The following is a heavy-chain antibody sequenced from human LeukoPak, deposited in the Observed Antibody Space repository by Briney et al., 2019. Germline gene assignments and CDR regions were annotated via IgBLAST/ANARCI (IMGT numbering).Heavy chain of an antibody. Sequence: TSVKVSCKVSGYTLTELSMHWVRQAPGKGLEWMGGFDPEDGETIYAQKFQGRVTMTEDTSTDTAYMELSSLRSEDTAVYYCATRSSTRKNWFDPWGQGTLVTVSS. J-gene: IGHJ5*02. D-gene: IGHD2-2*01. CDR2: FDPEDGET. CDR3: ATRSSTRKNWFDP. V-gene: IGHV1-24*01. CDR1: GYTLTELS.